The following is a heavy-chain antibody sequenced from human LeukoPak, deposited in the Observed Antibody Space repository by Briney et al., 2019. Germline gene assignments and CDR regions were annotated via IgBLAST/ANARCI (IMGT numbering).Heavy chain of an antibody. J-gene: IGHJ4*02. D-gene: IGHD2-15*01. V-gene: IGHV3-23*01. CDR2: ISGGGRTT. CDR3: AKNVVVKRYIDF. Sequence: GGSLRLSCAASGFTFSNHAMSWVRQALGKGLQWVAVISGGGRTTEYADFVKGRFTISRDNSKNTLSLQMNSLTVEDTAIYFCAKNVVVKRYIDFWGQGTLVTVSS. CDR1: GFTFSNHA.